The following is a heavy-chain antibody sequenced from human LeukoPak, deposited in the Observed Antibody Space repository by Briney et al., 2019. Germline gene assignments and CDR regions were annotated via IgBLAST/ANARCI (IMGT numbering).Heavy chain of an antibody. J-gene: IGHJ4*02. D-gene: IGHD6-13*01. CDR1: GFTFSSYE. Sequence: GGSLRLSCAASGFTFSSYEMNWVRQAPGKGLEWVSSISSSSSYIYYADSVKGRFTISRDNAKNSLYLQMNSLRAEDTAVYYCARDRLAAADNYFDYWGQGTLVTVSS. V-gene: IGHV3-21*01. CDR3: ARDRLAAADNYFDY. CDR2: ISSSSSYI.